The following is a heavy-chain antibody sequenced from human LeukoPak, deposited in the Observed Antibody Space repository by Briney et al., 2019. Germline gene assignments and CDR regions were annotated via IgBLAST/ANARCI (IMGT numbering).Heavy chain of an antibody. CDR1: GYTLTELS. CDR2: FDSEDGET. J-gene: IGHJ4*02. CDR3: ARVPQEDTMIVVVITTFLDY. Sequence: ASVKVSCKVSGYTLTELSLHWVRQAPGKGLEWMGGFDSEDGETVYAQKFQGRVTMTEDTSTDTAYMELRSLRSDDTAVYYCARVPQEDTMIVVVITTFLDYWGQGTLVTVSS. V-gene: IGHV1-24*01. D-gene: IGHD3-22*01.